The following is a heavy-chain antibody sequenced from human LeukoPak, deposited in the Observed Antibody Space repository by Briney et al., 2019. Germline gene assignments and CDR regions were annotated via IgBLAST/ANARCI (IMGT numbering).Heavy chain of an antibody. D-gene: IGHD5-18*01. CDR2: IIPIFGTA. J-gene: IGHJ4*02. V-gene: IGHV1-69*05. Sequence: GASVKVSCKASGGTFSSYAIRWVRQAPGQGLEWMGGIIPIFGTANYAQKFQGRVTITTDESTSTAYMELSSLRSEDTAVYYCARDRNTAMLEFDYWGQGTLATVSS. CDR3: ARDRNTAMLEFDY. CDR1: GGTFSSYA.